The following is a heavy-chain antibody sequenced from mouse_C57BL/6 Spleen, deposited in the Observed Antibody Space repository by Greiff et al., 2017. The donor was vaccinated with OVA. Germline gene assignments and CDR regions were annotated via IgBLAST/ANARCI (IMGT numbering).Heavy chain of an antibody. D-gene: IGHD2-2*01. CDR3: ARHYGYDAYYYAMDY. J-gene: IGHJ4*01. CDR1: GYTFTSYW. Sequence: QVHVKQPGAELVRPGSSVKLSCKASGYTFTSYWMHWVKQRPIQGLEWIGNIDPSDSETHYNQKFKDKATLTVDKSSSTAYMQLSILTSEDSAVYYCARHYGYDAYYYAMDYWGQGTSVTVSS. V-gene: IGHV1-52*01. CDR2: IDPSDSET.